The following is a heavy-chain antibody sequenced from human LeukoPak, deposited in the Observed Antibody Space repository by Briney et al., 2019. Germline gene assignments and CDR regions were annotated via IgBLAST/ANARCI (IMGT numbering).Heavy chain of an antibody. CDR1: GFSFSGHW. J-gene: IGHJ5*02. CDR3: ARLYCSSASCPAFDP. Sequence: GGSLRLSCAASGFSFSGHWMNWVRQAPGKGLEWVANIKQDGSEKFYVDSVKGRFTISRDNAKNSLYLHMNSLRAEDTALYYCARLYCSSASCPAFDPWGQGTLVTVSS. CDR2: IKQDGSEK. D-gene: IGHD2-2*01. V-gene: IGHV3-7*03.